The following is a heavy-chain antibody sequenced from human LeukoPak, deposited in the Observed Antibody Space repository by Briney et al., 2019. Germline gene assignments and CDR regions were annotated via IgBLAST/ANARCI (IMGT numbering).Heavy chain of an antibody. Sequence: PSETLSLTCTVSGYSISGGYYWGWIRQPPGKGLEWIGSIYHSGSTYYNPSLKSRVTISVDTSKNQFSLKLSSVTAADTAVYYCAREVGVPAAISRRAWFDPWGQGTLVTVSS. J-gene: IGHJ5*02. V-gene: IGHV4-38-2*02. CDR1: GYSISGGYY. CDR2: IYHSGST. CDR3: AREVGVPAAISRRAWFDP. D-gene: IGHD2-2*02.